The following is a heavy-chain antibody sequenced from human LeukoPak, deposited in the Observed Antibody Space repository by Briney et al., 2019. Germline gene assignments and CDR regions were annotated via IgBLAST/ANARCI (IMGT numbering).Heavy chain of an antibody. CDR3: ARHAYYYGSGSYPIFDY. J-gene: IGHJ4*02. V-gene: IGHV4-59*08. D-gene: IGHD3-10*01. CDR2: IYYSGST. Sequence: SETLSLTCTVSGGSISSYYWSWIRQPPGKGLEWIGYIYYSGSTDYNPSLKGRVTISVDTSKNQFSLKLSSVTAADTAVYYCARHAYYYGSGSYPIFDYWGQGTLVTVSS. CDR1: GGSISSYY.